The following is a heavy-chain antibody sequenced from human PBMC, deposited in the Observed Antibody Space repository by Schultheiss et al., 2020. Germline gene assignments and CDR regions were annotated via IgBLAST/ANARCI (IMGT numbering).Heavy chain of an antibody. V-gene: IGHV4-30-4*01. D-gene: IGHD6-6*01. Sequence: SQTLSLTCTVSGGSISSGDYYWSWIWQPPGKGLEWIGYIYYSGSTYYDPSLKSRVTISLDTSKNQFSLKLSSVTAADTAVYYYARDLVSYYYFYGMDVWGQGPTVTVSS. J-gene: IGHJ6*02. CDR2: IYYSGST. CDR1: GGSISSGDYY. CDR3: ARDLVSYYYFYGMDV.